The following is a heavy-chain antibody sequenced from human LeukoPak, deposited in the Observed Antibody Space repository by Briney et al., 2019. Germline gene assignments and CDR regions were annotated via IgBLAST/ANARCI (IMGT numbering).Heavy chain of an antibody. CDR1: GGSISSYY. CDR2: IYYSGST. CDR3: ARAVVPAAIPFFDY. J-gene: IGHJ4*02. V-gene: IGHV4-59*08. Sequence: PSETLSLTCTVSGGSISSYYWSWIRQPPGKGLEWIGYIYYSGSTNYNPSLKSRVTISVDTPKNQFSLKLSSVTAADTAVYYCARAVVPAAIPFFDYWGQGTLVTVSS. D-gene: IGHD2-2*01.